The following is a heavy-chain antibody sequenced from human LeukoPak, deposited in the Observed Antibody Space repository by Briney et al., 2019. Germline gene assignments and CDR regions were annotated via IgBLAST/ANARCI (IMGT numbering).Heavy chain of an antibody. V-gene: IGHV1-8*01. Sequence: ASVKVSCKASGYTFTSYDINWVRQATGQGLEWMGWMNPNSGNTGYAHKFQGRVTMTRNTSISTAYMELSSLRSEDTAVYYCARGSGNWLSNLPFGYWGQGTLVTVSS. CDR1: GYTFTSYD. D-gene: IGHD3-9*01. CDR2: MNPNSGNT. J-gene: IGHJ4*02. CDR3: ARGSGNWLSNLPFGY.